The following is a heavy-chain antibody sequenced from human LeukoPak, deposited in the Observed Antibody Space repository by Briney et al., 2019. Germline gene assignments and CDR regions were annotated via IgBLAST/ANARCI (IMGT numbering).Heavy chain of an antibody. V-gene: IGHV3-15*01. D-gene: IGHD4-17*01. CDR3: TTGTTVTTNGYYYYMDV. J-gene: IGHJ6*03. CDR1: GFTFSNAW. CDR2: IKSKTDGGTT. Sequence: PGGSLRLSCAASGFTFSNAWMSWVRQAPGKGLEWVGRIKSKTDGGTTDYAAPVKGRFTISRDDSKNTLYLQMNSLKTEDTAVYYCTTGTTVTTNGYYYYMDVWGKGTTVTISS.